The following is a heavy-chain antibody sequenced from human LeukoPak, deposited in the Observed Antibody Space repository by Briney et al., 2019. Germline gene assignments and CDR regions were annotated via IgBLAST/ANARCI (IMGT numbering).Heavy chain of an antibody. CDR2: IYYSGST. Sequence: SETLSLTCTVSGGSISSSSYYWGWIRQPPGKGLEWIGSIYYSGSTYYNPSLKSRVTISVDTSKNQFSLKLSSVTAADTAAYYCARQGGSGFCWFDPWGQGTLVTVSS. CDR1: GGSISSSSYY. V-gene: IGHV4-39*01. D-gene: IGHD3-22*01. J-gene: IGHJ5*02. CDR3: ARQGGSGFCWFDP.